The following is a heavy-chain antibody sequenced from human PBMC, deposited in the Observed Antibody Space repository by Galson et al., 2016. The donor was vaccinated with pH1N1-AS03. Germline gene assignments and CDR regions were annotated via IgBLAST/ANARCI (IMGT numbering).Heavy chain of an antibody. CDR2: IYHSGST. D-gene: IGHD1-1*01. V-gene: IGHV4-39*07. J-gene: IGHJ4*02. Sequence: SLTCTVSGDSVSSRSYYWGWVRRPPGKGLEWIGNIYHSGSTYYNPSLKSRVTISLDKSKNQFSLKLNSVTAADTAVYFCVMDTTTWMRFDYWGQGSLVIVSS. CDR3: VMDTTTWMRFDY. CDR1: GDSVSSRSYY.